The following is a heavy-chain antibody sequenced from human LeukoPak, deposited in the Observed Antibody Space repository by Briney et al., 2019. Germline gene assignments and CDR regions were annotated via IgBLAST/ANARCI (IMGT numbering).Heavy chain of an antibody. V-gene: IGHV3-74*01. J-gene: IGHJ4*02. CDR1: GFTFSNYW. CDR3: ARCPFSACPRNDY. D-gene: IGHD6-19*01. Sequence: PGGSLRLSCAASGFTFSNYWMHGVRQAPGKGLVWVSRINTDGSSTDYADSVKGRFTISRDNAKNTLYLQMNSLRAEDTAVYYCARCPFSACPRNDYWGQGTLVTVSS. CDR2: INTDGSST.